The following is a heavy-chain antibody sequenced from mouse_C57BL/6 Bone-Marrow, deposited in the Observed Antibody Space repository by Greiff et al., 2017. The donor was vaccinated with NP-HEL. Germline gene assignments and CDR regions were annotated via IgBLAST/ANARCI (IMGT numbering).Heavy chain of an antibody. CDR3: ARPGDGYFYFDY. J-gene: IGHJ2*01. Sequence: VQLQQSGAGLVKPGASVKMSCKASGYTFTTYPIEWIKQNHGKSLEWIGNFHPYNDDTKYNEKFKGKATLTVEKSSSTVYLELSRLTSDDSAVYYCARPGDGYFYFDYWGQGTTLTVSS. D-gene: IGHD2-3*01. V-gene: IGHV1-47*01. CDR2: FHPYNDDT. CDR1: GYTFTTYP.